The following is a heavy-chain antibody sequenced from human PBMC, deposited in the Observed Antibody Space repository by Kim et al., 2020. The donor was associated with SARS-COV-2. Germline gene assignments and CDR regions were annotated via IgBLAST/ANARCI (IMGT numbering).Heavy chain of an antibody. J-gene: IGHJ4*02. V-gene: IGHV3-49*02. CDR3: TRVKYSRSWSDY. D-gene: IGHD6-13*01. Sequence: FAAAEKGRFTISRDDSKSLAYLQMNSLTTEDTAVYYCTRVKYSRSWSDYWGQGTLVTVSS.